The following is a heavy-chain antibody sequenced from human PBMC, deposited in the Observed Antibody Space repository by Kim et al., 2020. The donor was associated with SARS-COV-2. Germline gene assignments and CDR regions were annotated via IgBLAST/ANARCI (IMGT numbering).Heavy chain of an antibody. Sequence: SETLSLTCTVSGGSISSSSYYWGWIRQPPGKGLEWIGSIYYSGCTYYNPSLKSRVTISVDTSKNHFSLKLSSVTAADTAVYYCARHGVMIVVVIMAFDIWGQGTMVTVSS. J-gene: IGHJ3*02. CDR1: GGSISSSSYY. D-gene: IGHD3-22*01. CDR3: ARHGVMIVVVIMAFDI. V-gene: IGHV4-39*01. CDR2: IYYSGCT.